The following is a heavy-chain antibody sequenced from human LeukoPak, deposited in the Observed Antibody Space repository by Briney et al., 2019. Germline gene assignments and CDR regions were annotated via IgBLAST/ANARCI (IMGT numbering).Heavy chain of an antibody. D-gene: IGHD2-21*01. CDR1: GGSFSGYY. CDR3: ARLLSKHPNEKAVIRNKYYDYYYMDV. V-gene: IGHV4-34*01. J-gene: IGHJ6*03. Sequence: LETLSLTCAVYGGSFSGYYWSWIRQPPGKGLEWIGEINHSGSTNYNPSLKSRVTISVDTFKNQFSLKLSSVTAADTAVYYCARLLSKHPNEKAVIRNKYYDYYYMDVWGKGTTVTISS. CDR2: INHSGST.